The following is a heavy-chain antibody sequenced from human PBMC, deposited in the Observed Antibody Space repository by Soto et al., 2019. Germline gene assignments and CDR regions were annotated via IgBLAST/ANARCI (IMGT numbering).Heavy chain of an antibody. D-gene: IGHD3-10*01. CDR2: LCGSGGTT. CDR3: AKQRAGDGSGSDSYYVDF. J-gene: IGHJ4*02. CDR1: GFTFNTYA. V-gene: IGHV3-23*01. Sequence: EVQLLESGGGLVQPGGSLRLSCSTSGFTFNTYAMNWVRQAPGKGLEWVAALCGSGGTTYYADSVRGRFTISRDNSKNTLFLQMNSLRAEDTALYYCAKQRAGDGSGSDSYYVDFGGKGTLVTVSS.